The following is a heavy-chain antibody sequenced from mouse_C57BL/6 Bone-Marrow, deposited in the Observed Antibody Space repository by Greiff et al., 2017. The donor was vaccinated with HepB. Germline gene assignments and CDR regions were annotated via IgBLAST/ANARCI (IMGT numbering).Heavy chain of an antibody. CDR3: ARHAMDY. V-gene: IGHV5-17*01. CDR2: ISSGSSTI. CDR1: GFTFSDYG. Sequence: EVKLVESGGGLVKPGGSLKLSCAASGFTFSDYGMHWVRQAPEKGLEWVAYISSGSSTIYYADTVKGRYTISRDNAKNTLFLQMTSLRSEDTDMYYCARHAMDYWGQGTSVTVSS. J-gene: IGHJ4*01.